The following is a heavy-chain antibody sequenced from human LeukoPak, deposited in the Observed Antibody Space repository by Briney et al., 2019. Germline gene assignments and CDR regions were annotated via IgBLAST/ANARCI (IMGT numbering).Heavy chain of an antibody. Sequence: ASVKVSCKASGYTFTGYYMHWVRQAPGQGLEWMGRINPNSGGTNYAQKFQGRVTMTRDTSISTAYMELSRLRSDDTAVYYCAREARRYYYDSPDYRGQGTLVTVSS. CDR3: AREARRYYYDSPDY. V-gene: IGHV1-2*06. D-gene: IGHD3-22*01. CDR2: INPNSGGT. J-gene: IGHJ4*02. CDR1: GYTFTGYY.